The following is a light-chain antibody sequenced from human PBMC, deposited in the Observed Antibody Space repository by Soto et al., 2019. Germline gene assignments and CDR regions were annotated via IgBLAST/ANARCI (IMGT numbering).Light chain of an antibody. CDR3: SSYTSSTTSVV. Sequence: SALTQPASVSGSPGQSITISCTGTSSDVGGYTYVSWYQHHPGKAPKLMIYDVSNRPSGVSSRFSGSKSGNTASLTISGLQAEDEADYYCSSYTSSTTSVVFGGGTKLTVL. CDR1: SSDVGGYTY. CDR2: DVS. V-gene: IGLV2-14*03. J-gene: IGLJ2*01.